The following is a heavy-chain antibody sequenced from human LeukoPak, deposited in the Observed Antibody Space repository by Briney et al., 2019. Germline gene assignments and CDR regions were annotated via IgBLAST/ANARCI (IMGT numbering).Heavy chain of an antibody. CDR3: AKGLKGIAAAGFDY. D-gene: IGHD6-13*01. V-gene: IGHV3-9*03. Sequence: GGSLRLSCAASGFTFDDYAMHWDRQAPGKGLEWVSGISWNSGSIGYADSVKGRFTISRDNAKNSLYLQMNSLRAEDMALYYCAKGLKGIAAAGFDYWGQGTLVTVSS. J-gene: IGHJ4*02. CDR2: ISWNSGSI. CDR1: GFTFDDYA.